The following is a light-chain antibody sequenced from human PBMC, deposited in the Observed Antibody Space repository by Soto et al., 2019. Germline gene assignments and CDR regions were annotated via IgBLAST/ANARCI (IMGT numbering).Light chain of an antibody. CDR3: QQYHSLPIT. CDR1: RYIGNY. J-gene: IGKJ5*01. Sequence: DIQMTQSPSSLSVSVGDRVTITCQASRYIGNYLNWYQQKPGKALKLLINDASSLEMGVPSRFSGSGSGTDFSVTISSLQPEDIATYYCQQYHSLPITFGQGTRLDI. CDR2: DAS. V-gene: IGKV1-33*01.